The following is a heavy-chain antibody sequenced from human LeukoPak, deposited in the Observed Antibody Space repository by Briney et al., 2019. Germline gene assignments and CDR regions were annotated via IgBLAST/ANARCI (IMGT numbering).Heavy chain of an antibody. CDR2: MSGNGGST. J-gene: IGHJ4*02. V-gene: IGHV3-23*01. CDR1: GFTFSSYA. CDR3: AKDSFGEWFGESNFDC. D-gene: IGHD3-10*01. Sequence: PGGSLRLSCAASGFTFSSYAMNWVRQAPGKGLEWVSDMSGNGGSTYYADSVKGRFIISRDNSKNTLYLQMNSLRDEDTAVYYCAKDSFGEWFGESNFDCWGQGTLVTVSS.